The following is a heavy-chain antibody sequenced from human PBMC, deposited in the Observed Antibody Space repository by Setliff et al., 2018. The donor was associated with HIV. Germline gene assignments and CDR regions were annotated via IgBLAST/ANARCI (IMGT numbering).Heavy chain of an antibody. V-gene: IGHV4-38-2*02. Sequence: KTSETLSLTCTVSGHSITSDYQWGWIRQPSGKGLEWIGSIYHSGSTYYNPSLKSRVTISVDTTKSQISLKLISVTAADTAVFYCVRVDYGDYDFDYWGQGTLVTVSS. CDR3: VRVDYGDYDFDY. CDR2: IYHSGST. J-gene: IGHJ4*02. CDR1: GHSITSDYQ. D-gene: IGHD4-17*01.